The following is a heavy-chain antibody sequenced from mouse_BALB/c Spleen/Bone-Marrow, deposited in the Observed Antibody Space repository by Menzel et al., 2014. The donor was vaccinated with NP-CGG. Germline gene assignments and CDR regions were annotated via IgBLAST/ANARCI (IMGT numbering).Heavy chain of an antibody. D-gene: IGHD2-14*01. J-gene: IGHJ4*01. CDR3: ARHGEERPVLAMDY. CDR1: GFTFIAYT. V-gene: IGHV5-12-2*01. Sequence: EVQLVESGGGLVEPGGSLKLSCAASGFTFIAYTMSWVRQTPEKRLEWVAYINNGGGSTYYPDTVKGRFTISRDNAKNSLYLQMSSLKSEDTAMYYCARHGEERPVLAMDYWGQGTSVTVCS. CDR2: INNGGGST.